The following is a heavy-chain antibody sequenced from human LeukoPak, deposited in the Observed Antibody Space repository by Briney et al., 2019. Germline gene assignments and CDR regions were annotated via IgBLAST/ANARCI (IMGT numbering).Heavy chain of an antibody. J-gene: IGHJ4*02. V-gene: IGHV3-7*01. Sequence: GGSLRLSCAASGITLSVYWMSWVRQAPGKGLEWVANIKQDGSEKYYRDSVQGRFTISRDNAKNLLYLQMNSLRAEDTAVYYCARSGSGYFDYWGQGSLVTVSS. CDR3: ARSGSGYFDY. CDR1: GITLSVYW. CDR2: IKQDGSEK.